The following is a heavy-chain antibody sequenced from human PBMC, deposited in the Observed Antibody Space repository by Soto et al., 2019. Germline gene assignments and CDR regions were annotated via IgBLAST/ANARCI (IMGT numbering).Heavy chain of an antibody. CDR1: GGSISSSSYY. V-gene: IGHV4-39*07. J-gene: IGHJ4*02. D-gene: IGHD6-19*01. CDR2: IYYSGST. CDR3: ARVSSGWWYFGY. Sequence: PSETLSLTCTVSGGSISSSSYYWGWIRQPPGKGLEWIGSIYYSGSTNYNPSLKSRVTISVNTSKNQFSLKLTSVTAADTAVYYCARVSSGWWYFGYWGQGTLVTVSS.